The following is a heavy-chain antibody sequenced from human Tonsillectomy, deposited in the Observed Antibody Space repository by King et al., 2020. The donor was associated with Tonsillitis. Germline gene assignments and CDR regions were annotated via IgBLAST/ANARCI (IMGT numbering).Heavy chain of an antibody. J-gene: IGHJ6*03. CDR3: SRCAFCGADRPVVNPNYYYYYYMDV. CDR2: INPRDSDT. Sequence: VQLVESGAEVKKPGESLKISCKGSGYNFTSYWIGWVRQMPGNGLEWMGIINPRDSDTRYSPSFQGQVTISADKSLSTAYLQWSSLKASDSAMYYCSRCAFCGADRPVVNPNYYYYYYMDVWGKGTTVTVSS. CDR1: GYNFTSYW. D-gene: IGHD2-21*02. V-gene: IGHV5-51*03.